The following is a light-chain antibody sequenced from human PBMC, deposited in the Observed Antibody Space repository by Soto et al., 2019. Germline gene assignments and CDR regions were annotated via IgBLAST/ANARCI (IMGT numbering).Light chain of an antibody. Sequence: EIVMTQSPATLSVSPVEIATLSFRASQSVSGYLDWFHQKPGQAPRLLIYGASSRATGIPDRFSGSGSGTDFTLTISRLEPQDFAVYYCQQYGSSPLTFGGGTKVDIK. CDR1: QSVSGY. J-gene: IGKJ4*01. CDR2: GAS. CDR3: QQYGSSPLT. V-gene: IGKV3-20*01.